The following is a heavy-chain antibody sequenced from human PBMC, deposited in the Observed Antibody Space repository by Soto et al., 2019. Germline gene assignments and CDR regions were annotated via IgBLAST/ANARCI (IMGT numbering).Heavy chain of an antibody. J-gene: IGHJ4*02. CDR3: ARGRVRFLEWLGGSFFDY. Sequence: SETLSLTCAVSGGSISSGGYSWSWIRQPPGKGLEWIGYIYHSGSTYYNPSLKSRVTISVDRSKNQFSLKLSSVTAADTAVYYCARGRVRFLEWLGGSFFDYWGQGTLVTVSS. CDR2: IYHSGST. V-gene: IGHV4-30-2*01. D-gene: IGHD3-3*01. CDR1: GGSISSGGYS.